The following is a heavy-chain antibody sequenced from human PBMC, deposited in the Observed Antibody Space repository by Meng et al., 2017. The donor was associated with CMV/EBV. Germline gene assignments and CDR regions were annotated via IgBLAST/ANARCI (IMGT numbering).Heavy chain of an antibody. Sequence: VKVSCKASGFTFTSSAVQWVRQARGQRLEWIGWIVVGSGNTNYAQKFQERVTITRDMSTSTAYMELSSMRSEDTAVYYCAARITGTRDVDYWGQGTLVTVSS. CDR3: AARITGTRDVDY. V-gene: IGHV1-58*01. D-gene: IGHD1-7*01. J-gene: IGHJ4*02. CDR2: IVVGSGNT. CDR1: GFTFTSSA.